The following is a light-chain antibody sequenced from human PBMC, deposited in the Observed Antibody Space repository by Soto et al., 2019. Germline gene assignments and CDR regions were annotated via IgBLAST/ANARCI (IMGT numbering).Light chain of an antibody. CDR2: GAS. V-gene: IGKV1-5*01. Sequence: DIPLTQSSSTLSASLGDRVTITCRASQRIATWLAWYQHQPVSAPKLRVYGASTLHRGVPSRFSGSGAATEFTPTISSLQPDDFATYYCQQYNGYSTWTFGQGTKVDIK. CDR1: QRIATW. J-gene: IGKJ1*01. CDR3: QQYNGYSTWT.